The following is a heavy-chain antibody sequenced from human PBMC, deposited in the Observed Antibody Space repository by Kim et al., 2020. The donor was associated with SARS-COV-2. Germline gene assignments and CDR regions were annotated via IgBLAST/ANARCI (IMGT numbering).Heavy chain of an antibody. D-gene: IGHD2-15*01. V-gene: IGHV4-34*01. J-gene: IGHJ4*02. CDR1: GGSFSGYY. Sequence: SETLSLTCAVYGGSFSGYYWSWIRQPPGKGLEWIGEINHSGSTNYNPSLKSRVTISVDTSKNQFSLKLSSVTAADTAVYYCASLYCSGGSCYSDFDYWGQGTLVTVSS. CDR2: INHSGST. CDR3: ASLYCSGGSCYSDFDY.